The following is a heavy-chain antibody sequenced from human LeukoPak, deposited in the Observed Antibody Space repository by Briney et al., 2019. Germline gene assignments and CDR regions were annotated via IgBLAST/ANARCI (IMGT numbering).Heavy chain of an antibody. CDR2: IKSKTDGGTT. J-gene: IGHJ4*02. V-gene: IGHV3-15*01. D-gene: IGHD4-17*01. CDR1: GFTFSNAW. Sequence: GGSLRLSCAASGFTFSNAWMSWVRQAPGKGLEWVGRIKSKTDGGTTDYAAPAKGRFTISRDDSKNTLYLQMNSLKTEDTAVYYCTTVSASADMTTVTTLDYWGQGTLVTVSS. CDR3: TTVSASADMTTVTTLDY.